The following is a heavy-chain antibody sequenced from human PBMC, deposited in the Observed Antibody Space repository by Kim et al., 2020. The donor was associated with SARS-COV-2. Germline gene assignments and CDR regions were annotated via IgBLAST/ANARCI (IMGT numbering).Heavy chain of an antibody. CDR2: ISGSGGST. Sequence: GGSLRLSCAASGFTFSSYAMSWVRQAPGKGLEWVAAISGSGGSTYYADSVKGRFTISRDNSKNTLYLQMNSLRAEDTAVYYCAKESHYSSGWYDAFDIWGQGTMVTVSS. J-gene: IGHJ3*02. CDR3: AKESHYSSGWYDAFDI. CDR1: GFTFSSYA. V-gene: IGHV3-23*01. D-gene: IGHD6-19*01.